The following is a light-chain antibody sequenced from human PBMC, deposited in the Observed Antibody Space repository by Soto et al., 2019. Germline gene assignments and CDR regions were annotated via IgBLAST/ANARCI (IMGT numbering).Light chain of an antibody. CDR2: KAS. CDR3: QQYNTFPFT. CDR1: QIISSW. Sequence: DIQMTQSPSALSASVGDRVTITCRASQIISSWLAWYQQKPGKAPNLLISKASSLESGVPSRFSGSGSGTEFTLTISSLQPDDFATYYCQQYNTFPFTFGPGTKVDIK. J-gene: IGKJ3*01. V-gene: IGKV1-5*03.